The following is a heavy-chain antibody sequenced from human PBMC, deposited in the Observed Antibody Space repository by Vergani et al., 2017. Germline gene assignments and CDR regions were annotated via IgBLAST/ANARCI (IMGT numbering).Heavy chain of an antibody. CDR2: TYYRSKWYN. Sequence: QVQLQQSGPGLVKPSPTLSLTCAISGDSVSSNSAAWNWIRQSPSRGLEWLGRTYYRSKWYNDYAVSVKSRITINPDTSKNQFSLQLNSVTPEDTAVYYCARVVVAAAGTGEWFDPWGQGTLVTVSS. CDR3: ARVVVAAAGTGEWFDP. J-gene: IGHJ5*02. V-gene: IGHV6-1*01. D-gene: IGHD6-13*01. CDR1: GDSVSSNSAA.